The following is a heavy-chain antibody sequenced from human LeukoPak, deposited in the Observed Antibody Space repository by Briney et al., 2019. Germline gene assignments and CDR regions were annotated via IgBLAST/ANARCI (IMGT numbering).Heavy chain of an antibody. CDR3: ARGRPRLGELSLSRGILTRPNDY. CDR1: GGSISSSSYY. V-gene: IGHV4-39*01. D-gene: IGHD3-16*02. CDR2: IYYSGST. J-gene: IGHJ4*02. Sequence: PSETLSLTCTVSGGSISSSSYYWGWIRQPPGKGLEWIGSIYYSGSTYYNPSLKSRVTISVDTSKNQFSLKLSSVTAADTAVYYCARGRPRLGELSLSRGILTRPNDYWGQGTLVTVSS.